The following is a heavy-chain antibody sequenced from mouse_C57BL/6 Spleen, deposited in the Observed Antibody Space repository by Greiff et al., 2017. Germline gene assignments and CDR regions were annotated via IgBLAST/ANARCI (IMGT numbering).Heavy chain of an antibody. J-gene: IGHJ1*03. CDR2: IYPGDGAT. CDR1: GYAFSSSW. Sequence: VQLQQSGPELVKPGASVKISCKASGYAFSSSWMNWVQQRPGKGLEWIGRIYPGDGATNYNGKFKGKATLTADKSSSTAYMQLSSLTSEDSAVYFCARGGTRWYCDVWGTGTTVTVSS. D-gene: IGHD3-3*01. V-gene: IGHV1-82*01. CDR3: ARGGTRWYCDV.